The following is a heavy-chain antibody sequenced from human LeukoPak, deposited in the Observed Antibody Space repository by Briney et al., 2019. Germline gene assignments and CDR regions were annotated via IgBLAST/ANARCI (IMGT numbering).Heavy chain of an antibody. D-gene: IGHD2-15*01. Sequence: GASVKVSCKASGYTFTRHAMNWVRQAPGQGLEWMGWINTNTRNPTYAQGFIGRFVFSLDTSINTAYLQINSLKPEDTAVYYCARGGSMGVVWGQGTLVTVSS. V-gene: IGHV7-4-1*02. CDR3: ARGGSMGVV. CDR2: INTNTRNP. J-gene: IGHJ4*02. CDR1: GYTFTRHA.